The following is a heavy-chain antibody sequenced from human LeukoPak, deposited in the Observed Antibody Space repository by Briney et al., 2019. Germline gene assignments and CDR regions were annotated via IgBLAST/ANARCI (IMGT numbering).Heavy chain of an antibody. V-gene: IGHV3-64D*06. J-gene: IGHJ6*02. Sequence: PGGSLRLSCSASGFTFSSYAMHWVRQAPGKGLEYVSATSSNGGSTYYADSVKGRFTISRDNSKNTLYLQMSSLRAEDTAVYYCVKDLGGSCSSTSCYAVYYYYYGMDVWGQGTTVTVSS. D-gene: IGHD2-2*01. CDR2: TSSNGGST. CDR1: GFTFSSYA. CDR3: VKDLGGSCSSTSCYAVYYYYYGMDV.